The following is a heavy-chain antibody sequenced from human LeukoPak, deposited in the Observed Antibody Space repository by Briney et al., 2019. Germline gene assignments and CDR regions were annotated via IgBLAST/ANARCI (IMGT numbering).Heavy chain of an antibody. CDR3: AREQRDTAMSRGLDY. V-gene: IGHV4-34*01. Sequence: SETLSLTCAVYGGSFSGYYWSWIRQPPGKVLEWIGEINHSGSTNYNPSLKSRVTISVDTSKNQFSLKLSSVTAADTAVYYCAREQRDTAMSRGLDYWGQGTLVTVSS. J-gene: IGHJ4*02. D-gene: IGHD5-18*01. CDR2: INHSGST. CDR1: GGSFSGYY.